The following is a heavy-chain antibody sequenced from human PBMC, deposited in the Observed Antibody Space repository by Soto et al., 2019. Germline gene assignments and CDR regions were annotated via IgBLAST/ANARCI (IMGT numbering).Heavy chain of an antibody. CDR2: ISSSSSTI. Sequence: EVQLVESGGGLVQPGGSLRLSCAASGFTFSTYSMNWVRQAPGKGLEWVSYISSSSSTIYYADSVKGRFTISRDNAKNSLYLQMNSLSAEDTAVYYCARDLTARIVVVEDAFDIWCQGTMVTVSS. CDR3: ARDLTARIVVVEDAFDI. CDR1: GFTFSTYS. J-gene: IGHJ3*02. V-gene: IGHV3-48*01. D-gene: IGHD3-22*01.